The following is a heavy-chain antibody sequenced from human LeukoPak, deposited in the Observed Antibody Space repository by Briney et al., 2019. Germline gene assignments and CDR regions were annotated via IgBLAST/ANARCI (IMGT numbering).Heavy chain of an antibody. J-gene: IGHJ4*02. D-gene: IGHD3-9*01. CDR2: IYYSGST. CDR1: GGSISSGDYY. Sequence: PSQTLSLTCTVSGGSISSGDYYWSWIRQPPGKGLEWIAYIYYSGSTYYNPSLKSRVIISVDTSKNQFSLKLSSVTAADTAVYYCARVVVGHNYDIVTRYYIPLHFDYWGQGTLVTVSS. V-gene: IGHV4-30-4*01. CDR3: ARVVVGHNYDIVTRYYIPLHFDY.